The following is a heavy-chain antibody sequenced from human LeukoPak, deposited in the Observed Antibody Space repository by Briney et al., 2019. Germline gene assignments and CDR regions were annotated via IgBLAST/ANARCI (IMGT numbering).Heavy chain of an antibody. CDR1: GFTFSSYE. CDR3: TREDDFWSGYPFH. CDR2: ISSSGSTI. V-gene: IGHV3-48*03. J-gene: IGHJ4*02. D-gene: IGHD3-3*01. Sequence: GGSLRLSCAASGFTFSSYEMNWVRQAPGKGLEWVSYISSSGSTIYYADSVKGRFTISRDNAKNSLYLQMNSLKTEDTVVYYFTREDDFWSGYPFHWGQGTLVTVSS.